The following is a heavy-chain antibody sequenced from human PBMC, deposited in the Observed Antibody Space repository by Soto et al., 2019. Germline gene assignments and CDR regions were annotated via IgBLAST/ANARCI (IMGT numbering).Heavy chain of an antibody. CDR2: VYYTGST. Sequence: SETLSLTCTVSGGSISDFYWSWARQPPGKGLEWIGYVYYTGSTNYSPSLRSRVSISVDTSKNEFSLRLSSVTAADTAVYFCARSVAVPGAHIDYWGQGTHVTVSS. V-gene: IGHV4-59*01. CDR3: ARSVAVPGAHIDY. D-gene: IGHD6-19*01. CDR1: GGSISDFY. J-gene: IGHJ4*02.